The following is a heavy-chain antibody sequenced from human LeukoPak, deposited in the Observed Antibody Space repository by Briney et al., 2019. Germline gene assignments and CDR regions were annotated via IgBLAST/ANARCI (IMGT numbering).Heavy chain of an antibody. Sequence: SETLSLTCTVSGGSISSYYWSWIRQPPGKGLEWIGYIYYSGSTNYNPSLKSRVTISVDTSKNQFSLKLSSVTAADTAVYYCARDRANRKDWFDPWGQGTLVTVSS. D-gene: IGHD1/OR15-1a*01. CDR3: ARDRANRKDWFDP. CDR1: GGSISSYY. CDR2: IYYSGST. V-gene: IGHV4-59*01. J-gene: IGHJ5*02.